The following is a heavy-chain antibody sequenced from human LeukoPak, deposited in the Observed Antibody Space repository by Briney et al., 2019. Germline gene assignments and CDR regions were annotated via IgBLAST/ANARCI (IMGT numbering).Heavy chain of an antibody. Sequence: ASVKVSCKASGYTFTSYYMHWVRQAPGQGLEWMGWISAYNGNTNYALKLQGRVTLTTDTSTSTAYMELTSLTSDDTAVYYCATDTYYSDTGGYPGDYWGQGTLVTVSS. J-gene: IGHJ4*02. CDR2: ISAYNGNT. CDR1: GYTFTSYY. D-gene: IGHD3-22*01. CDR3: ATDTYYSDTGGYPGDY. V-gene: IGHV1-18*04.